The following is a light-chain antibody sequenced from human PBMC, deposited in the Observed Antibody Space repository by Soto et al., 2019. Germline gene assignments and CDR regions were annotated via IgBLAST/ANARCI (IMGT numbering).Light chain of an antibody. CDR3: QQYGSSPFT. CDR1: ESVRNNY. CDR2: GAS. V-gene: IGKV3-20*01. J-gene: IGKJ3*01. Sequence: ENVLTQSPGTLSLSPGERATLSCRAGESVRNNYLAWYQQKPGHVPSLLIFGASSRATGIPDRFSGSGSGKAFNLTISRLEPEDSAVYYCQQYGSSPFTFGPGTKVQI.